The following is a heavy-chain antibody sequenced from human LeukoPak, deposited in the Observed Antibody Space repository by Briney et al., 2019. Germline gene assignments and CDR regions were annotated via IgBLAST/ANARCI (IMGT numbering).Heavy chain of an antibody. Sequence: GGSLRLSCVASGFPFSSYWMTWVRQVPGRGPEWVANVNRDGSETYYLDSVKGRFTISKDNAKNSLYLQMNSLRAEDTALYHCARNNGMDVWGQGTTVIVSS. CDR2: VNRDGSET. CDR1: GFPFSSYW. CDR3: ARNNGMDV. V-gene: IGHV3-7*03. J-gene: IGHJ6*02.